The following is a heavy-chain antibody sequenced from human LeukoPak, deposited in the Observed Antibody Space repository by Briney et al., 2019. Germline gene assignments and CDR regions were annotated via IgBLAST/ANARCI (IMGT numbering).Heavy chain of an antibody. Sequence: QHWGVLRLSCAAFGFTFSSYDTHWVRQTPGKGLEWVAFIRHDGSYQQYADSVKGRFTVSRDNSKDMVYLQMNSLRTEDTAVYYCAKNRDSSDYPRDFDFWGQGTLVTVSS. D-gene: IGHD3-22*01. V-gene: IGHV3-30*02. CDR1: GFTFSSYD. CDR3: AKNRDSSDYPRDFDF. CDR2: IRHDGSYQ. J-gene: IGHJ4*02.